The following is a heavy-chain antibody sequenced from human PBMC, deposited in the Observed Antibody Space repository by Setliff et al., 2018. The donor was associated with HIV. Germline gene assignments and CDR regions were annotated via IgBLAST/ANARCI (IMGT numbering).Heavy chain of an antibody. CDR2: ISPNNGAA. Sequence: ASVKVSCKATEYMILAYKMNWVRQAPGQGLEWIGRISPNNGAAEYAPKFQGRVIMTLDTSISTAYLEIPMLTSDDAAVYYCARPRVFDSFDVWGQGTMVTVSS. CDR3: ARPRVFDSFDV. CDR1: EYMILAYK. V-gene: IGHV1-2*06. J-gene: IGHJ3*01.